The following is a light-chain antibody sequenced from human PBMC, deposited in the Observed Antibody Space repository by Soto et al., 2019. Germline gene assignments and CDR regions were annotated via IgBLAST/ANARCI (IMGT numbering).Light chain of an antibody. CDR1: NLGTKT. CDR3: QVWDSDSDHPV. V-gene: IGLV3-21*02. Sequence: SYELTQPTSVSVPPGQTARLTCVGNNLGTKTVHWYQRRPGQAPILVVYDDSDRPSGIPERFSGSNSANTATLTISRVEAGDEADYYCQVWDSDSDHPVFGGGTKVTVL. J-gene: IGLJ3*02. CDR2: DDS.